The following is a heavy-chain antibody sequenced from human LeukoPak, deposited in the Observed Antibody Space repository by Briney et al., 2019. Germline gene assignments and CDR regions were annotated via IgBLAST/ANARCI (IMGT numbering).Heavy chain of an antibody. J-gene: IGHJ5*02. CDR1: GGSISSYY. V-gene: IGHV4-39*07. CDR3: AGNDYYGSGSYVTWFDP. Sequence: SETLSLTCTVSGGSISSYYWGWILQSPGKGLEWIVSIYYSGSTYYNPSLESRVTISVDTSKNQFSLKLSSVTAADTAVYYCAGNDYYGSGSYVTWFDPWGQGTLVTVSS. D-gene: IGHD3-10*01. CDR2: IYYSGST.